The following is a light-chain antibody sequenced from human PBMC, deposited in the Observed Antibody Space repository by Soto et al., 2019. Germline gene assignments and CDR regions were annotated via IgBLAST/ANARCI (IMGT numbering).Light chain of an antibody. CDR1: RSDIGRYNY. Sequence: QSALAQPASVSGSPGQSITISCTGTRSDIGRYNYVSWYQQHPGKVPRLVIYEVSYRPSGVSARFSGSKSGSTASLTISGLQAEDEADYYFSSYSTTSSPHVLFGGGTKL. J-gene: IGLJ2*01. CDR2: EVS. V-gene: IGLV2-14*03. CDR3: SSYSTTSSPHVL.